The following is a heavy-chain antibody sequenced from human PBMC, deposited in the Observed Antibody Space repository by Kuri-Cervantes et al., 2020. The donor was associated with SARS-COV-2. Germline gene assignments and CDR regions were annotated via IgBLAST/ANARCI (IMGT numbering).Heavy chain of an antibody. CDR2: INPSGGST. J-gene: IGHJ4*02. Sequence: ASVQVSCKASGGTFSSYSISWVRQAPGQGLEWMGIINPSGGSTSYAQKFQGRVTMTSDTYTSIVYMGLSSMVSEDTAVYYGARAQEGDEQQLAGVDYWGQGTLVTVSS. V-gene: IGHV1-46*01. CDR1: GGTFSSYS. CDR3: ARAQEGDEQQLAGVDY. D-gene: IGHD6-13*01.